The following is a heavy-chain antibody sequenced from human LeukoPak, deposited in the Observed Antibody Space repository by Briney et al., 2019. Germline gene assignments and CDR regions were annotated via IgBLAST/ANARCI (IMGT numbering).Heavy chain of an antibody. J-gene: IGHJ5*02. D-gene: IGHD1-1*01. CDR3: ASQQQLVLLDWFDP. CDR2: IYHSGST. Sequence: PSETLSLTCIVSGFSISSGYYWGWIRHPPGKGLEWIGIIYHSGSTYYNPSLKSRVTISVDTSKNQLYLQMKSVTAADTAVYFCASQQQLVLLDWFDPWGQGTLVTVSS. V-gene: IGHV4-38-2*02. CDR1: GFSISSGYY.